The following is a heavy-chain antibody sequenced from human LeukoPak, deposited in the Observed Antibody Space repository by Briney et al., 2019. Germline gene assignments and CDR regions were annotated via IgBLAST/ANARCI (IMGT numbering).Heavy chain of an antibody. V-gene: IGHV3-66*03. D-gene: IGHD3-22*01. CDR2: IYSSGDT. CDR1: GFTVSNNH. Sequence: GGSLRLSCAASGFTVSNNHMSWVRQAPGKGLEWVSVIYSSGDTYYADSVKGRFTISRDNSKNTLYLQMNSLRAEDTAVYYCARDMVYDSSGYYPNAFDIWGQGTMVTVSS. CDR3: ARDMVYDSSGYYPNAFDI. J-gene: IGHJ3*02.